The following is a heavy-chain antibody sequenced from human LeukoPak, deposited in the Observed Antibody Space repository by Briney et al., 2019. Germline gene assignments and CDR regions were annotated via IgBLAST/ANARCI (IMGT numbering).Heavy chain of an antibody. CDR2: IYSGGST. V-gene: IGHV3-53*01. CDR3: ARSETEWELGYYFDY. D-gene: IGHD1-26*01. J-gene: IGHJ4*02. CDR1: GLTVSSNY. Sequence: GVSLRLSCAASGLTVSSNYMSWVRQAPGKGLEWVSVIYSGGSTYYADSVKGRFTISRDNSKNTLYLQMNSLRAEDTAVYYCARSETEWELGYYFDYWGQGTLVTVSS.